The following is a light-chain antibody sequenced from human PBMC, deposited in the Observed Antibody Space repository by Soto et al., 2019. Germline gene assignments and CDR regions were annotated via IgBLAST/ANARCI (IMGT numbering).Light chain of an antibody. V-gene: IGKV1-12*01. J-gene: IGKJ4*01. Sequence: DMQMTQSPSSVSASLADGVTSXXRASQGISSWLAWYQQKPGKPPKLXIYAASSLQSGVPSRFSGSGSGTDFTLTISSLQPEDFATYYCQQSFSTPLTFGGGTKVDIK. CDR2: AAS. CDR3: QQSFSTPLT. CDR1: QGISSW.